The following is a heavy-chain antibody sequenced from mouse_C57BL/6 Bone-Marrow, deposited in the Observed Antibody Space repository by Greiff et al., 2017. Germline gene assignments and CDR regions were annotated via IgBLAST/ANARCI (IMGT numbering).Heavy chain of an antibody. J-gene: IGHJ2*01. CDR3: ARGGVVATNYFDY. Sequence: DVMLVASGGDLVKPGGSLKLSCAASGFTFSSYGMSWVRQTPDKRLEWVATISSGGSYTYYPDSVKGRFTISRDNAKNTLYLQMSSLKSEDTAMYYCARGGVVATNYFDYWGQGTTLTVSS. D-gene: IGHD1-1*01. CDR2: ISSGGSYT. CDR1: GFTFSSYG. V-gene: IGHV5-6*02.